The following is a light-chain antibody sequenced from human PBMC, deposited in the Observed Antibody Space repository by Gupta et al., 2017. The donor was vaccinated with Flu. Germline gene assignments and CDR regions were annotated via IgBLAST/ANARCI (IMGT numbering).Light chain of an antibody. CDR3: QQYDNVPPIT. CDR1: QDISKY. J-gene: IGKJ5*01. V-gene: IGKV1-33*01. CDR2: DAS. Sequence: DRVTITCQASQDISKYLSWYQQKPGKAPKLLIYDASKLATVVPSRFSGSGSGTDFTFTINSLQSEDFATYYCQQYDNVPPITFGQGTRLEIK.